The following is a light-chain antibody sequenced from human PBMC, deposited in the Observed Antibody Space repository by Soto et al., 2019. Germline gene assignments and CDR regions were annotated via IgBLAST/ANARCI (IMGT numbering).Light chain of an antibody. V-gene: IGLV3-21*02. CDR2: DDG. Sequence: SYELTQPPSVSVAPGQTARITCGGNNIGGKSLHWYQQKPGQAPVLVVYDDGDRPSGIPERFSGSNSGNTATLTISRVEAGDEADDYCQVWDNNYDHYVFATGTKVTVL. CDR3: QVWDNNYDHYV. CDR1: NIGGKS. J-gene: IGLJ1*01.